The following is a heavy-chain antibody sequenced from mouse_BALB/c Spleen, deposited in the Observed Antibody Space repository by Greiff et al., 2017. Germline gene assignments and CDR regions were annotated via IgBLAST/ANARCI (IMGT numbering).Heavy chain of an antibody. V-gene: IGHV1-7*01. Sequence: QVQLKESGAELAKPGASVKMSCKASGYTFTSYWMHWVKQRPGQGLEWIGYINPSTGYTEYNQKFKDKATLTADKSSSTAYMQLSSLTSEDSAVYYCARPTSDFDYWGQGTTLTVSS. CDR2: INPSTGYT. D-gene: IGHD1-1*01. J-gene: IGHJ2*01. CDR1: GYTFTSYW. CDR3: ARPTSDFDY.